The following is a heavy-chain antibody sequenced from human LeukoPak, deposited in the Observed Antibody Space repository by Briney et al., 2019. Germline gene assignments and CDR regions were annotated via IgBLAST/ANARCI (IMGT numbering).Heavy chain of an antibody. D-gene: IGHD6-19*01. CDR3: AVNLYSSGWYSDY. V-gene: IGHV4-38-2*02. J-gene: IGHJ4*02. CDR1: GYSISSGYY. Sequence: MASETPSLTCTVSGYSISSGYYWGWIRQPPGKGLEWIGSIYHSESADYNPSLKSRVTISVDTTRNQFSLKLRSVTAADTAVYYCAVNLYSSGWYSDYWGQGTLVTVSS. CDR2: IYHSESA.